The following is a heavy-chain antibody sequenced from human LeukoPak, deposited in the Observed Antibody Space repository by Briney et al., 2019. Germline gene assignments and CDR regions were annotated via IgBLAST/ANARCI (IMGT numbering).Heavy chain of an antibody. V-gene: IGHV4-59*08. CDR2: ISDSGST. CDR3: ARRLGYTSSWYKYYGMDV. J-gene: IGHJ6*02. Sequence: PSETLSLTCTVSGGSISNYYWSWIRQPPMKGLEWIGYISDSGSTKYNPSLKSRVTISVDTSKNQFSLKLSSVTAADTAVYYCARRLGYTSSWYKYYGMDVWGQGTTVTVSS. D-gene: IGHD6-13*01. CDR1: GGSISNYY.